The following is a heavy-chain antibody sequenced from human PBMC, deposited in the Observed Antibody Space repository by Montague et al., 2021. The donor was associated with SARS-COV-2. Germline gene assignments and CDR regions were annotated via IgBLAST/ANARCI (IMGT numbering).Heavy chain of an antibody. CDR3: ARHMDYYWGGYRPFDL. D-gene: IGHD3-16*02. Sequence: SETLSLTCTVSGDSINSTSHYWAWIRQPPGKGLEWIGSVYYRGSTYYSPSFKSRFKVSIATFKSQFFLRVNSVTAADMATYYCARHMDYYWGGYRPFDLWGQGTLVIVSS. V-gene: IGHV4-39*01. J-gene: IGHJ5*02. CDR1: GDSINSTSHY. CDR2: VYYRGST.